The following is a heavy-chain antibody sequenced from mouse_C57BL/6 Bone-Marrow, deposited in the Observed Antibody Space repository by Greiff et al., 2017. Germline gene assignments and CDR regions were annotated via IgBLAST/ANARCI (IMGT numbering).Heavy chain of an antibody. V-gene: IGHV14-4*01. CDR3: TTYLFDY. J-gene: IGHJ2*01. CDR2: IDPENGDT. CDR1: GFNIKDDY. Sequence: ESGAELVRPGASVKLSCTASGFNIKDDYMHWVKQRPEQGLEWIGWIDPENGDTEYASKFQGKATITADTSSNTAYLQLSSLTSEDTAVYYCTTYLFDYWGQGTTLTVSS.